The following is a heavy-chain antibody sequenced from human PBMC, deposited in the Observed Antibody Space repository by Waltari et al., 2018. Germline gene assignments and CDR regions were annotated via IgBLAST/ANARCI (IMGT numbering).Heavy chain of an antibody. CDR1: ENPFTDYP. CDR3: ARAPVYTSGWYYFNY. Sequence: QVHLVQSGAEVKKPGASVTVSCQASENPFTDYPIHWVRQAPGQGLEWMGWINPNSGGTNFAQKFQGRVSMTRDTSITTAYLELSRLRSDDTAFYYCARAPVYTSGWYYFNYWGQGSLVTVSS. J-gene: IGHJ4*02. V-gene: IGHV1-2*02. CDR2: INPNSGGT. D-gene: IGHD6-19*01.